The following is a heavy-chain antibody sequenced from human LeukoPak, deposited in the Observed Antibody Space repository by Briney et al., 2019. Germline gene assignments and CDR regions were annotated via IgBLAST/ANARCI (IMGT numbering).Heavy chain of an antibody. CDR2: IYYSGST. V-gene: IGHV4-59*08. D-gene: IGHD3-22*01. J-gene: IGHJ3*02. CDR3: ARHRSGYDDSSGYYRPVGDFDI. Sequence: PSETLSLTCTVSGGSISSYYWSWIRQPPGKGLEWIGYIYYSGSTNYNPSLKSRVTISVDTSKNQFSLKLSSVTAADTAVYYCARHRSGYDDSSGYYRPVGDFDIWGQGTMVTVSS. CDR1: GGSISSYY.